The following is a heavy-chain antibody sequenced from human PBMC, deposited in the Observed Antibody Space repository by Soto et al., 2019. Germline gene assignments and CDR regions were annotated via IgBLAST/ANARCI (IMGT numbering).Heavy chain of an antibody. CDR2: IIPIFGTA. J-gene: IGHJ5*02. Sequence: SVKVSCKASGGTFSSYAISWVRQAPGQGLEWMGGIIPIFGTANYAQKFQGRVTITADESTSTAYMELSSLRSEDTAVYYCARSSGGVFGIIIEGTNWFAPWGQGTLVTVSS. CDR1: GGTFSSYA. D-gene: IGHD3-16*01. CDR3: ARSSGGVFGIIIEGTNWFAP. V-gene: IGHV1-69*13.